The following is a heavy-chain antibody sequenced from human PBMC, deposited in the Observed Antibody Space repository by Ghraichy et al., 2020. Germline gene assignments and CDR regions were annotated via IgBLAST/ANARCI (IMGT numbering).Heavy chain of an antibody. D-gene: IGHD6-13*01. J-gene: IGHJ4*02. CDR3: AKDGTAAEDYFDS. V-gene: IGHV3-23*01. CDR2: ISGSGDNT. CDR1: GFSFSAYT. Sequence: GGSLRLSCAASGFSFSAYTMSWVRQAPGKGLEWVSAISGSGDNTYYADSVEGRFTISRDNFMNTLYVQMNSLRAEDTALYYCAKDGTAAEDYFDSWGQGTLVTVSS.